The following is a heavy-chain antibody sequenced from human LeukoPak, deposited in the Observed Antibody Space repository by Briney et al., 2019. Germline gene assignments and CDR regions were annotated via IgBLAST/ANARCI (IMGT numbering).Heavy chain of an antibody. CDR2: IIPILGIA. V-gene: IGHV1-69*04. D-gene: IGHD2-15*01. Sequence: SVKVSCKASGGTFSSYAISWVRQAPGQGLEWMGRIIPILGIANYAQKFQGRVTITADKSTSTAYMELSSLRSEDTAVYYCARIEDCSGGSCYNGYWGQGTLVTVFS. CDR3: ARIEDCSGGSCYNGY. J-gene: IGHJ4*02. CDR1: GGTFSSYA.